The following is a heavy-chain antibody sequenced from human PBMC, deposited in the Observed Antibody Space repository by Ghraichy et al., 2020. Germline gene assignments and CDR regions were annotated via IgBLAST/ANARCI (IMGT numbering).Heavy chain of an antibody. V-gene: IGHV3-23*01. CDR1: GFTFSSYA. CDR2: ISGSGGST. D-gene: IGHD5-24*01. Sequence: GRSLRLSCAASGFTFSSYAMSWVRQAPGKGLEWVSAISGSGGSTYYADSVKGRFTISRDNSKNTLYLQMNSLRAEDTAVYYCAKTTRDGYIPKYYFDYWGQGTLVTVSS. J-gene: IGHJ4*02. CDR3: AKTTRDGYIPKYYFDY.